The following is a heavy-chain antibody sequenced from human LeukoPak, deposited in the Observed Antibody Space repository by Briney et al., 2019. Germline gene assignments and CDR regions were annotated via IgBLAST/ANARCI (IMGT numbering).Heavy chain of an antibody. CDR2: INHSGST. J-gene: IGHJ2*01. D-gene: IGHD3-3*01. CDR3: AGPEWFDGSKYFDL. Sequence: PGGSLRLSCAASGFTVSSNYMSWVRQPPGKGLEWIGEINHSGSTNYNPSLKSRVTISVDTSKNQFSLKLSSVTAADTAVYYCAGPEWFDGSKYFDLWGRGTLVTVSS. V-gene: IGHV4-34*08. CDR1: GFTVSSNY.